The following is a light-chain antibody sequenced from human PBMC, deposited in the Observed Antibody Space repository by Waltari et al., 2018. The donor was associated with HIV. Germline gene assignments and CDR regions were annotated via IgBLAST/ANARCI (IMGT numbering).Light chain of an antibody. CDR1: QSVSSRS. Sequence: EMVLTQSPGTLSLSPGERATLSCRASQSVSSRSLAWYQQRPGQAPRLHISGASSRATGIPDRFSGSGSGTDFTLTISRLEPEDFAVYYCQQYGASPRTFGQGTKVEIK. CDR2: GAS. V-gene: IGKV3-20*01. J-gene: IGKJ1*01. CDR3: QQYGASPRT.